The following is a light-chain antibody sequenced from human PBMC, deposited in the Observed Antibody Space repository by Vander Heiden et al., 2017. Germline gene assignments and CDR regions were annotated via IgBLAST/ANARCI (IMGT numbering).Light chain of an antibody. V-gene: IGLV1-44*01. CDR1: SSNIGNNP. J-gene: IGLJ1*01. Sequence: QSVLTQPPSVSGTPGQRVTISCSGSSSNIGNNPVNWYQQLPGAAPKLLIYTNNYRPSGVPDRFSGSKSGTSASLAISGLQSDDEADYYCASWDDSLKKVFGTGTRVTVL. CDR3: ASWDDSLKKV. CDR2: TNN.